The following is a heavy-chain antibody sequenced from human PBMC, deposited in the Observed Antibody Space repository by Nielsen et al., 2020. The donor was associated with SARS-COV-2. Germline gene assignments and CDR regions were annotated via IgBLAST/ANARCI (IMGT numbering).Heavy chain of an antibody. CDR3: ARDLGYYGMDV. V-gene: IGHV4-59*13. CDR1: GGSISSYY. Sequence: SETLSLTCTVSGGSISSYYWSWIRQPPGKGLEWIGYIYYSGSTNYNPSLKSRVTISVDTSKNQFSLKLSSVTAADTAVYYCARDLGYYGMDVWGQGTTVTVSS. J-gene: IGHJ6*02. CDR2: IYYSGST.